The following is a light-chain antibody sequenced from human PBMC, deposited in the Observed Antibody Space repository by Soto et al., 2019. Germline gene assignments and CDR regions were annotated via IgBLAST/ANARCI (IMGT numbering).Light chain of an antibody. Sequence: SVLTQPASVSGSPGQSITISCTGTSSNVGSYKLVSWYQQHPGKAPKLMIFEVNKRPSGVSNRFSGSKSGNTASLTISGLKVEEEADYYCCSSGGSPTYVFGTRTKVTV. J-gene: IGLJ1*01. CDR3: CSSGGSPTYV. CDR2: EVN. V-gene: IGLV2-23*02. CDR1: SSNVGSYKL.